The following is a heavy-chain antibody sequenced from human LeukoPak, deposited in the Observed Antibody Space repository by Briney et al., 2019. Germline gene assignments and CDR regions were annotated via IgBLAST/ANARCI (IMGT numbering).Heavy chain of an antibody. Sequence: SETLSLTCTVSGGSISSYYWSWIRQPAGKGLEWIGRIYTSGSTNYNPSLKSRVPMSVDTSKNQFSLKLTSVTTADTAVYYCAREEVNTPMVRYWGQGTLVTVSS. J-gene: IGHJ4*02. D-gene: IGHD5-18*01. CDR2: IYTSGST. CDR3: AREEVNTPMVRY. CDR1: GGSISSYY. V-gene: IGHV4-4*07.